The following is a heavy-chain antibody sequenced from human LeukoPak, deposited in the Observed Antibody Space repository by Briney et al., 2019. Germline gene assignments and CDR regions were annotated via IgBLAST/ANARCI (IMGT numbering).Heavy chain of an antibody. CDR2: INHSGSN. CDR1: GGSFSGYY. D-gene: IGHD3-22*01. Sequence: SETLSLTCAVYGGSFSGYYWSWTRQPPGKGLEWIGEINHSGSNNYNPSLKSRVIISVETSKNQFSLKLSSVTAADTAVYYCARVGYDSSGYYYFDYWGQGTLVTVSS. J-gene: IGHJ4*02. CDR3: ARVGYDSSGYYYFDY. V-gene: IGHV4-34*01.